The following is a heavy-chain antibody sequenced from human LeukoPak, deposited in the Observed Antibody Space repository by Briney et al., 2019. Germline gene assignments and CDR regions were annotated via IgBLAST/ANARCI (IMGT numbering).Heavy chain of an antibody. CDR3: ARGCSSGWYTD. CDR2: ISAYDGNT. V-gene: IGHV1-18*01. D-gene: IGHD6-19*01. CDR1: GYTFTSYG. J-gene: IGHJ4*02. Sequence: ASVKVSCKASGYTFTSYGISWVRQAPRQGLEWMGWISAYDGNTKYAQKLQGRVTMTTDTSTSTAYMELSSLRSDDTAVYYCARGCSSGWYTDWGPGTLVTVSS.